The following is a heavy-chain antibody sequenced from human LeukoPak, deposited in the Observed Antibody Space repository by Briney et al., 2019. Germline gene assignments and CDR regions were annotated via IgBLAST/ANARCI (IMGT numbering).Heavy chain of an antibody. Sequence: SVKVSCKASGGTFSSYTISWVRQAPAQGLEWMGRIIPILGIANYAQKFQGRVTITADKYTSTAYMELSNLRSEETAVYYCARSWNYECWSGCDCWGQGALVTVSS. CDR3: ARSWNYECWSGCDC. J-gene: IGHJ4*02. CDR2: IIPILGIA. D-gene: IGHD3-3*01. V-gene: IGHV1-69*02. CDR1: GGTFSSYT.